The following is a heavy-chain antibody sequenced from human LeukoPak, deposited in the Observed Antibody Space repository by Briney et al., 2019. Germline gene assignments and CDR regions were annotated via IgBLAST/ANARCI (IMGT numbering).Heavy chain of an antibody. CDR2: IYTSGST. J-gene: IGHJ4*02. V-gene: IGHV4-61*02. D-gene: IGHD3-3*01. CDR1: GGSISSGSYY. Sequence: SQTLSLTCTVSGGSISSGSYYWSWIRQPAGKGLEWIGRIYTSGSTNYNPSLKSRVTISVDTSKNQFSLKLSSVTAADTAVYYCARAGLRFLEWSLDYWGQGTLVTVSS. CDR3: ARAGLRFLEWSLDY.